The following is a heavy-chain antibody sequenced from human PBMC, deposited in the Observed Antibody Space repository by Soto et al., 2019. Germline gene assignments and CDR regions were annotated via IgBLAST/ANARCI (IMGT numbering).Heavy chain of an antibody. V-gene: IGHV3-33*07. CDR1: GFPFSWAG. D-gene: IGHD3-16*01. Sequence: QVQLVQSGGRAVLPGNSLRLSCAASGFPFSWAGMHWLRQTPGKGLEWVAVVSGDGRDIDYAESVRGRFSISRDNPKSTLYLQMNNLGVEDTAIYYCARGLNKAAGGAFDVWGQGTQVIVSS. CDR3: ARGLNKAAGGAFDV. CDR2: VSGDGRDI. J-gene: IGHJ3*01.